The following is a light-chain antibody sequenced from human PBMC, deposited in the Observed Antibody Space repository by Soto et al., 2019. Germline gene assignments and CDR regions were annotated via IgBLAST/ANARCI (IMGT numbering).Light chain of an antibody. CDR3: ISYTSSSIDYV. V-gene: IGLV2-14*01. CDR2: EVS. J-gene: IGLJ1*01. Sequence: QSALTQPASVSGSPGQSITISCTGTSSDVGGYNYVSWYQQHPGKAPKLMIYEVSNRPSGVSNRFSGSKYGNTASLTISGLQAEDEAGYYCISYTSSSIDYVFGTGTKLTVL. CDR1: SSDVGGYNY.